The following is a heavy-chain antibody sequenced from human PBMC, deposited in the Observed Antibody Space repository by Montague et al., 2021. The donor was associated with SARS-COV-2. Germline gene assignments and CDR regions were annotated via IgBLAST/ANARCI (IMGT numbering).Heavy chain of an antibody. CDR2: ANQRETT. CDR3: ARGRRPVVVPGAGPAGRAFDI. D-gene: IGHD2-2*01. J-gene: IGHJ3*02. CDR1: GGSFSNYY. V-gene: IGHV4-34*01. Sequence: SETLSLTCAISGGSFSNYYWSGIRQPPGKGLSWMGEANQRETTFSTPPAKSGVTSPEDTSKNQFYLRLNSVTAADTAVYYCARGRRPVVVPGAGPAGRAFDIWGQGTMVTVSS.